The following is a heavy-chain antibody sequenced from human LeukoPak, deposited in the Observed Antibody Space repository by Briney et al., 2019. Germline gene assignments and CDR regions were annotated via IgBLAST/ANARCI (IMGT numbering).Heavy chain of an antibody. CDR3: ARLSSDWAFDF. J-gene: IGHJ4*02. Sequence: SETLSLTCTVSGASISTSSFYWGWIRQPPGKGLEWIESFYYSGSTYYNPSLKSRVTRSVDTSKNQFSLKLSSVTAADTAVYYCARLSSDWAFDFWGQGTLVTVSS. CDR1: GASISTSSFY. CDR2: FYYSGST. D-gene: IGHD6-19*01. V-gene: IGHV4-39*01.